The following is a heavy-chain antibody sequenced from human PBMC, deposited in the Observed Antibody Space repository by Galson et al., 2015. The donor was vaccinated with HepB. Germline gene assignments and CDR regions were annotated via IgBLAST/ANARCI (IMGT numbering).Heavy chain of an antibody. Sequence: QSGAELKKPGESLRISCKGSGYSFTSYWISWVRQMPGKGLEWMGRIDPSDSYTKYSPSFQGHVTISADKSISTAYLQLSSLKASDTAMYYYAGEDLVIAVAGRKGDYWGQGTLVTVSS. CDR2: IDPSDSYT. D-gene: IGHD6-19*01. J-gene: IGHJ4*02. V-gene: IGHV5-10-1*01. CDR1: GYSFTSYW. CDR3: AGEDLVIAVAGRKGDY.